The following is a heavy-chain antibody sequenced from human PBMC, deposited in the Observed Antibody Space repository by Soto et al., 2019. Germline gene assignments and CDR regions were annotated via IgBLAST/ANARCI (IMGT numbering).Heavy chain of an antibody. CDR3: AGHKGPYCSKLVGPY. CDR1: GGSISSYY. Sequence: QVQLQESGPGLVKPSETLSLTCTVSGGSISSYYWSWIRQPPGKGLEWIGYIYYSGSTNYNPSLKSRVPITVDTSKNQFPLKLSSVPAADTAVYYCAGHKGPYCSKLVGPYWGQGTLVTVSS. CDR2: IYYSGST. D-gene: IGHD6-13*01. J-gene: IGHJ4*02. V-gene: IGHV4-59*08.